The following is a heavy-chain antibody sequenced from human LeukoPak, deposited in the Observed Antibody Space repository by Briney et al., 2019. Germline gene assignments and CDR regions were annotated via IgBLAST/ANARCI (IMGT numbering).Heavy chain of an antibody. Sequence: PSETLSLTCAVYGGSFSGYYWSWIRQPPGNGLEWIGEINHSGSTNYNPSLKSRVTISVDTSKNQFSLKLSSVTAADTAVYYCAGYYYDSSPDAFDIWGQGTMVTVSS. CDR2: INHSGST. CDR1: GGSFSGYY. J-gene: IGHJ3*02. V-gene: IGHV4-34*01. CDR3: AGYYYDSSPDAFDI. D-gene: IGHD3-22*01.